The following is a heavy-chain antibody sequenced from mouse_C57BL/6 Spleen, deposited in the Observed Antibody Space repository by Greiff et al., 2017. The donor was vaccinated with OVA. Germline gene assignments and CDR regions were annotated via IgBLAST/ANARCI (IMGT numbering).Heavy chain of an antibody. CDR3: ARKGNWYFDV. V-gene: IGHV1-61*01. Sequence: QVQLQQSGAELVRPGSSVKLSCKASGYTFTSYWMDWVKQRPGQGLEWIGNIYPSDSETHYNQKFKDKATLTVDKSSSTAYMQLSSLTSEDSAVYYCARKGNWYFDVWGTGTTVTVSS. CDR2: IYPSDSET. J-gene: IGHJ1*03. CDR1: GYTFTSYW.